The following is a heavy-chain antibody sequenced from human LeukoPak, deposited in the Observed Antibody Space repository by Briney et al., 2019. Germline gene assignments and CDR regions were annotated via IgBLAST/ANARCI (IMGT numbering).Heavy chain of an antibody. V-gene: IGHV3-23*01. CDR2: ISGSGGST. D-gene: IGHD5-12*01. J-gene: IGHJ6*03. CDR3: AKTPLGNIVATTPSYYMDV. Sequence: SGGSLRLSCAASGFTFSSYAMSWVRQAPGKELEWVSAISGSGGSTYYADSVKGRFTISGDNSKNTLYLQMNSLRAEDTAVYYCAKTPLGNIVATTPSYYMDVWGKGTTVTVSS. CDR1: GFTFSSYA.